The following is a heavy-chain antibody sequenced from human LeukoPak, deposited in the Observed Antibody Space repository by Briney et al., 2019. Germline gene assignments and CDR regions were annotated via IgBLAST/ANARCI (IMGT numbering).Heavy chain of an antibody. CDR2: IIPIFGTA. CDR1: GGTFGSYA. D-gene: IGHD5-18*01. J-gene: IGHJ4*02. CDR3: ARDTAMVAGNFDY. V-gene: IGHV1-69*13. Sequence: ASVKVSCKASGGTFGSYAISWVRQAPGQGLEWMGGIIPIFGTANYAQKFQGRVTITADESTSTAYMELSSLRSEDTAVYYCARDTAMVAGNFDYWGQGTLVTVSS.